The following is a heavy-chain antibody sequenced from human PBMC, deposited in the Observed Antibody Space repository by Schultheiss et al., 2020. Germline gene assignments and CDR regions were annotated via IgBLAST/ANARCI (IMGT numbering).Heavy chain of an antibody. Sequence: TLSLTCTVSGGSIRSDNYYWSWIRQPAGKGLEWIGRIFTSGSNNYNPSLKSRVTMSLHTSKNQFSLTLSSVTAADTAVYYCARTDYYDSSGYYGDYYYYGMDVWGQGTTVTVSS. D-gene: IGHD3-22*01. J-gene: IGHJ6*02. CDR2: IFTSGSN. CDR3: ARTDYYDSSGYYGDYYYYGMDV. CDR1: GGSIRSDNYY. V-gene: IGHV4-61*02.